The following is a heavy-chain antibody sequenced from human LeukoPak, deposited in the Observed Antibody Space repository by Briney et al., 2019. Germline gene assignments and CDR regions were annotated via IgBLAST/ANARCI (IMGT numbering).Heavy chain of an antibody. CDR2: INWNSGSI. D-gene: IGHD1-26*01. J-gene: IGHJ3*02. Sequence: PGGSLRLSCAASGFSFDDYAMHWVRQAPGKGLEWVSGINWNSGSIDYAESVKGRFTISRDNAKNSLYLQMNNLRAEDTALYYCAKDMMAIVGGTTSAFDMWGQGTMVTVSS. V-gene: IGHV3-9*01. CDR1: GFSFDDYA. CDR3: AKDMMAIVGGTTSAFDM.